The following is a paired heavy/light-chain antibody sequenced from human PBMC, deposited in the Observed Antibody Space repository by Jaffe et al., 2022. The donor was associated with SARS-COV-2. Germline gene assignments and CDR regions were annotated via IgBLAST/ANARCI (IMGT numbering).Light chain of an antibody. V-gene: IGKV3-20*01. CDR1: QTFSSSY. J-gene: IGKJ3*01. CDR2: AAS. CDR3: QQYGTSIMT. Sequence: EVVLTQSPGTLSLSPGERATLSCRASQTFSSSYLAWYQQKPGQAPRLLIYAASRRATGIPDRFSGSGSGPDFSLTISRLEPEDFAVYYCQQYGTSIMTFGPGTKVEIK.
Heavy chain of an antibody. CDR2: IDPVDSYT. D-gene: IGHD1-26*01. CDR1: GYTFTSHW. Sequence: EAQLLQSGAEVKEPGESLRISCQGSGYTFTSHWVTWVRQVPGKGLEWMGRIDPVDSYTTYSPSVQGRVTISADKSTSTVYLHWSSLRASDTAIYFCARQGWEKFVGYYYAMDLWGQGTTVTVSS. V-gene: IGHV5-10-1*03. J-gene: IGHJ6*02. CDR3: ARQGWEKFVGYYYAMDL.